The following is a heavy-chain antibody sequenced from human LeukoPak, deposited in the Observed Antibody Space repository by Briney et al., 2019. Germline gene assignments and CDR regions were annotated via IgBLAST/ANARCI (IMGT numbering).Heavy chain of an antibody. CDR3: ARDRVVVVPAAKAGLARAFDI. V-gene: IGHV1-69*05. CDR1: GGTFSSYA. J-gene: IGHJ3*02. CDR2: IIPIFGTA. D-gene: IGHD2-2*01. Sequence: GASVKVSCKASGGTFSSYAISWVRQAPGQGLEWMGGIIPIFGTANYAQKFQGRVTITTDESTSTAYMELSSLRSEDTAVYYCARDRVVVVPAAKAGLARAFDIWGQGTMVTVSS.